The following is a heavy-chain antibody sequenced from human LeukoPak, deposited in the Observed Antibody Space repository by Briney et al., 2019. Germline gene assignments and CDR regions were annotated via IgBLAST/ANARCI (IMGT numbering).Heavy chain of an antibody. D-gene: IGHD6-13*01. CDR3: ARQGGYSSSPDF. CDR1: GGSISNYY. Sequence: SETVSLTCTVSGGSISNYYWNWIRQPPGKGLEWIGYIYYSGSTNYNPSLKSRVTISVDTSKNQFSLKMNSVTAADTAVYYCARQGGYSSSPDFWGQGTLVTVSS. J-gene: IGHJ4*02. V-gene: IGHV4-59*08. CDR2: IYYSGST.